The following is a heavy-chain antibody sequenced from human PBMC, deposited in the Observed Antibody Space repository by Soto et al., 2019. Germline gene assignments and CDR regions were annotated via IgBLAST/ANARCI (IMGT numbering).Heavy chain of an antibody. CDR3: AKSCRYSSSMGAGNYLDY. CDR1: EFTISSFG. D-gene: IGHD6-6*01. J-gene: IGHJ4*01. Sequence: GRLMRLSCGVSEFTISSFGMHCVSKDQSKGLEWVAVISYDGSNKYYADSVKGRFTISRDNSKNTLYLQMNSLRAEDTAVYYCAKSCRYSSSMGAGNYLDYWGHGTLGTVSS. CDR2: ISYDGSNK. V-gene: IGHV3-30*18.